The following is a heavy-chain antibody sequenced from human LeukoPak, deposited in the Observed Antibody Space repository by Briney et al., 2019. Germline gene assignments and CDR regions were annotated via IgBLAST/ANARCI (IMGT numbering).Heavy chain of an antibody. V-gene: IGHV3-7*01. D-gene: IGHD3-22*01. J-gene: IGHJ4*02. CDR3: ARDSLTYYYDSSGPTDY. Sequence: GGSLRLSCAASGFTFSSYWMSWVRQAPGKGLEWVANIKQDGSEKYYVDSVKGRFTISRDNAKNSVYLQMNSLRAEDTAVYYCARDSLTYYYDSSGPTDYWGQGTLVTVSS. CDR2: IKQDGSEK. CDR1: GFTFSSYW.